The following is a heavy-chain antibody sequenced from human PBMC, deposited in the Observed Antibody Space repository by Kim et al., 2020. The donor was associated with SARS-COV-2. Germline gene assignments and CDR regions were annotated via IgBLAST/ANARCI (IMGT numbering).Heavy chain of an antibody. CDR1: GGSISSSSYY. D-gene: IGHD3-16*01. V-gene: IGHV4-39*01. CDR3: QSFGGWGGITTKKGLDY. Sequence: SETLSLTCTVSGGSISSSSYYWGWIRQPPGKGLEWIGSIYYSGSTYYNPSLKSRVTISVDTSKNQFSLKLSSVTAADTAVYYCQSFGGWGGITTKKGLDYWGQGTLVTVSS. J-gene: IGHJ4*02. CDR2: IYYSGST.